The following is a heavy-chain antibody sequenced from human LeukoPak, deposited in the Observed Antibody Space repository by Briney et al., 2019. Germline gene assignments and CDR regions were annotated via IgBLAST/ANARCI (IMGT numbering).Heavy chain of an antibody. J-gene: IGHJ4*02. V-gene: IGHV3-48*01. D-gene: IGHD1-26*01. Sequence: GGSLRLSCAASGFTFSTYSMNWVRQAPGKGLEWVSYISSSGTTISYAQSVKGRFTITRDNAQNSLTLHMNTLRADDTAVYYCAKDGGTHFDHWGQGTLVTVSS. CDR2: ISSSGTTI. CDR3: AKDGGTHFDH. CDR1: GFTFSTYS.